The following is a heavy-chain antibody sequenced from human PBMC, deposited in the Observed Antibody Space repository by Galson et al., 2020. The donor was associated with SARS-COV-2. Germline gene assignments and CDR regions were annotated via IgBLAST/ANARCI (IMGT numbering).Heavy chain of an antibody. D-gene: IGHD6-13*01. CDR3: ARMVGSSPEDYDGMDV. V-gene: IGHV1-18*01. J-gene: IGHJ6*02. CDR1: GYTFPSYG. CDR2: ICAYHGNT. Sequence: ASVKVSCKASGYTFPSYGLSWVRQAPGQGLEWMGWICAYHGNTKYAQQLQGRVTMTTDTSPSPADMELRSLRSDDTAVYYCARMVGSSPEDYDGMDVWGQGSTVTVSS.